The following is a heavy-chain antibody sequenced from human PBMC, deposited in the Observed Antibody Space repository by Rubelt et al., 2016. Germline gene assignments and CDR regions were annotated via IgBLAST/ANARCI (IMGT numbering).Heavy chain of an antibody. J-gene: IGHJ3*02. CDR1: GYSISRGYY. D-gene: IGHD2-2*02. Sequence: QVQLHASGPGLVKPSETLSLTCTVSGYSISRGYYWAWIRQPPGKGLEWIASIYHRGTTHYDLSLKSRITISLNPSLDQFSLQLTSGTAADTAVYYCARGEGYCATTSCYNHVFDIWGRGTMVTVSS. CDR3: ARGEGYCATTSCYNHVFDI. CDR2: IYHRGTT. V-gene: IGHV4-38-2*02.